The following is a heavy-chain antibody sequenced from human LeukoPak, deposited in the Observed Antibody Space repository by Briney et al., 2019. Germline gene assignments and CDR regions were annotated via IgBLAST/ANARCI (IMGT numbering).Heavy chain of an antibody. D-gene: IGHD5-12*01. CDR3: TTGGYGGQFDY. J-gene: IGHJ4*02. Sequence: GGSLSLSCAASGFAFSNAWMSWVRQAPGRGLEWVGRIKSKTDGRTTDYAAPVKGRFTISRDDSKNTLYLQMNSLKTEDTAVYYCTTGGYGGQFDYWGQGTLVTVSS. CDR2: IKSKTDGRTT. V-gene: IGHV3-15*01. CDR1: GFAFSNAW.